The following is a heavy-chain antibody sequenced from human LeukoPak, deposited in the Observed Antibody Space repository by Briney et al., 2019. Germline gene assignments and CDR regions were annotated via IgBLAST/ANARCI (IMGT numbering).Heavy chain of an antibody. CDR1: GGSISSGSYY. V-gene: IGHV4-61*10. CDR2: IYYSGST. J-gene: IGHJ4*02. D-gene: IGHD3-10*01. Sequence: PSQTLSLTCTVSGGSISSGSYYWSWIRQPAGKRLEWIGYIYYSGSTNYNPSLKSRVTISVDTSKNQFSLKLSSVTAADTAVYYCAGRVRTLYFDYWGQGTLVTVSS. CDR3: AGRVRTLYFDY.